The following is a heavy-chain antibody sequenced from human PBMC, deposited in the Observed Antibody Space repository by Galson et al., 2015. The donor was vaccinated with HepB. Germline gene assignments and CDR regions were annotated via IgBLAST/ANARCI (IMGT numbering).Heavy chain of an antibody. J-gene: IGHJ4*02. Sequence: ETLSLTCTVSGGSISSSSYYWGWIRQPPGKGLEWIGSIYYSGSTYYNPSLKSRVTISVDTSKNQFSLKLSSVTAADTAVYYCASTSRIAAAGTFDYWGQGTLVTVSS. CDR2: IYYSGST. CDR1: GGSISSSSYY. CDR3: ASTSRIAAAGTFDY. V-gene: IGHV4-39*01. D-gene: IGHD6-13*01.